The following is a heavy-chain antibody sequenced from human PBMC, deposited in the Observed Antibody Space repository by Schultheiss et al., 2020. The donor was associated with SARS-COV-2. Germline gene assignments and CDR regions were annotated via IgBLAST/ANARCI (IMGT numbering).Heavy chain of an antibody. J-gene: IGHJ3*02. CDR3: ANFEGFGELSAFDI. CDR2: ISSNGGST. D-gene: IGHD3-10*01. Sequence: GESLKISCAASGFTFSSYAMSWVRQAPGKGLEWVSIISSNGGSTFYADSVKGRFTISRDNSKNTLYLQMNSLRAEDTAVYYCANFEGFGELSAFDIWGQGTMVTVSS. CDR1: GFTFSSYA. V-gene: IGHV3-23*01.